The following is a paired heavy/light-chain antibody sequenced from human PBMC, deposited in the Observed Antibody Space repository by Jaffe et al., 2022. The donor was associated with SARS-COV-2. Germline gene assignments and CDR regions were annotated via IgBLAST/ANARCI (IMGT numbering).Light chain of an antibody. CDR1: QGINSD. Sequence: DIHLTQSPSFLSASIGDRVIITCRASQGINSDLAWYQQRPGKAPKLLIYAASSLQSGVPSRFSGSRSGTEFTLTISSLQPEDFATYYCQQLSSYHPLTFGGGTKVEIK. CDR2: AAS. V-gene: IGKV1-9*01. CDR3: QQLSSYHPLT. J-gene: IGKJ4*01.
Heavy chain of an antibody. CDR3: ARLWSGHEYGGADYFYGLDV. J-gene: IGHJ6*02. V-gene: IGHV4-59*13. CDR1: GGYIGGYH. CDR2: ISDTGTT. D-gene: IGHD3-10*01. Sequence: QVQLKESGPGLVKPSETLTLTCGVSGGYIGGYHWSWIRQPPGMGLQLIGYISDTGTTTYSPSLKSRVSLSVDMSENQCSLTLTSLTAADTAVYYCARLWSGHEYGGADYFYGLDVWGQGTTVSVSS.